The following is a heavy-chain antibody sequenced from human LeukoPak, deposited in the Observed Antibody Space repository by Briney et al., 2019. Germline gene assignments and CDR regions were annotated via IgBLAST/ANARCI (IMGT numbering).Heavy chain of an antibody. CDR2: IYYSGST. D-gene: IGHD6-25*01. CDR1: GGSISSHY. J-gene: IGHJ5*02. V-gene: IGHV4-59*11. Sequence: SETLSLTCTVSGGSISSHYWSWIRQPPGKGLEWIGYIYYSGSTNYNPSLKSRVTISVDTSKNQFSLELSSVTAADTAVYYCASYSSGDNWFDPWGQGTLVTVSS. CDR3: ASYSSGDNWFDP.